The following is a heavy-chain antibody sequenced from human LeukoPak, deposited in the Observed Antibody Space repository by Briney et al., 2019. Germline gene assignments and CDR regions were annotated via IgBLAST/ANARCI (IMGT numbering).Heavy chain of an antibody. V-gene: IGHV3-30*02. J-gene: IGHJ4*02. CDR2: IRYDGSNK. CDR3: ARVFQPYGSGSYYYFDY. Sequence: GGSLRLSCAASGFTFSSYGMHWVRQAPGKGLEWVAFIRYDGSNKYYADSVKGRFTISRDNSKNTLYLQMNSLRAEDTAVYYCARVFQPYGSGSYYYFDYRGQGTLVTVSS. CDR1: GFTFSSYG. D-gene: IGHD3-10*01.